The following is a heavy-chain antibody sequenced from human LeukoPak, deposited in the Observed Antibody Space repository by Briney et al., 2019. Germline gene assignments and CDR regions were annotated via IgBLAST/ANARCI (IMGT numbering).Heavy chain of an antibody. Sequence: GASVKVSCQASGYTFTSYYMHWVRQAPGQGLEWVGIINPSGGSTSYAQQFQGRVTMTRDTYTSTVYMELSSLRSEDTAVYYCARAPEYSSSSFDYWGQGTLVTVSS. CDR2: INPSGGST. J-gene: IGHJ4*02. D-gene: IGHD6-6*01. CDR1: GYTFTSYY. V-gene: IGHV1-46*01. CDR3: ARAPEYSSSSFDY.